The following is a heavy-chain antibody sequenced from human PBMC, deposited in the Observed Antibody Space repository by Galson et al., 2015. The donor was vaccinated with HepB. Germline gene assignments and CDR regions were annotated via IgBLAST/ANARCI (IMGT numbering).Heavy chain of an antibody. CDR3: AKHPGGSYLEYFDY. Sequence: SLRLSCAASGFTFSSYAMSWVRQAPGKGLEWVPAISGSGGSTYYADSVKGRFTISRDNSKNTLYLQMNSLRAEDTAVYYCAKHPGGSYLEYFDYWGQGTLVTVSS. J-gene: IGHJ4*02. D-gene: IGHD1-26*01. CDR1: GFTFSSYA. V-gene: IGHV3-23*01. CDR2: ISGSGGST.